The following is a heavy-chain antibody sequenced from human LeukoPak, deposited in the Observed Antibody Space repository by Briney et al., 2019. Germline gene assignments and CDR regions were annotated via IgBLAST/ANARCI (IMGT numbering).Heavy chain of an antibody. D-gene: IGHD5-18*01. J-gene: IGHJ4*02. Sequence: GASVKVSCKASGGTFSSYTISWVRQAPGQGLEWMGRIIPILGIANYAQKFEGRVTITADKSTSTAYMELSSLRSEDTAVYYCAREDSWIQLSYWGQGTLVTVSS. CDR2: IIPILGIA. CDR3: AREDSWIQLSY. V-gene: IGHV1-69*04. CDR1: GGTFSSYT.